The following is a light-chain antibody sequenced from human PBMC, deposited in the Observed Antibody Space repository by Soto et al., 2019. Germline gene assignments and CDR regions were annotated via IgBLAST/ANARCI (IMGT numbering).Light chain of an antibody. CDR3: QHRSSWPIT. CDR1: QSVSSSY. CDR2: DAS. V-gene: IGKV3D-20*02. J-gene: IGKJ5*01. Sequence: EIVLTHSPGTLSLSPGGRSTLSCRASQSVSSSYLAWYQQKPGQAPRLLIYDASNRATGIPARLSGSGYGTDLTITISSLQTEDFEVYYCQHRSSWPITFGQGTRLEIK.